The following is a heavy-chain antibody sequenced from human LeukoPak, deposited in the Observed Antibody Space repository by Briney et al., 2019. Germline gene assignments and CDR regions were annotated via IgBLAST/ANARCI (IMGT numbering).Heavy chain of an antibody. CDR3: ASQQYYYDSSGYYHLGDDY. V-gene: IGHV4-34*01. CDR1: GGSFSGYY. J-gene: IGHJ4*02. CDR2: INHSGST. D-gene: IGHD3-22*01. Sequence: LETLSLTCAVYGGSFSGYYWSWIRQPPGKGLEWMGEINHSGSTNYNPSLKSRVTISVDTSKNQFSLKLSSVTAADTAVYYCASQQYYYDSSGYYHLGDDYWGQGTPVTVSS.